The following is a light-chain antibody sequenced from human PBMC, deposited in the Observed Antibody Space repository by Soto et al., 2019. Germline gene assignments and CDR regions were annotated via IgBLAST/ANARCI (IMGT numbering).Light chain of an antibody. Sequence: QSALTQPRSVSGSPGQSVAISCTGTSTDVGGYNYVSWFQHHPGQAPKVMIYDVDKRPPGVPDRFSGSKSGNTASLTISGLQAEDEADYYCCSYAGGPYVFGGGTKVTVL. J-gene: IGLJ1*01. CDR2: DVD. V-gene: IGLV2-11*01. CDR1: STDVGGYNY. CDR3: CSYAGGPYV.